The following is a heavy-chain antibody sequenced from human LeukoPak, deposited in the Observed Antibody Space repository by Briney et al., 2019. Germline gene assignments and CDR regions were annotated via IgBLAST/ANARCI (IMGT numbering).Heavy chain of an antibody. CDR3: ARGWVRGVIAYYYYGMDV. CDR1: GYTFTSYG. J-gene: IGHJ6*04. D-gene: IGHD3-10*01. CDR2: ISAYNGNT. Sequence: GASVKVSCKASGYTFTSYGISWVRQAPGQGLEWMGWISAYNGNTNYAQKLQGRVTMTTDTSTSTAYMERRSLRSDDTAVYYCARGWVRGVIAYYYYGMDVWGKGTTVTVSS. V-gene: IGHV1-18*04.